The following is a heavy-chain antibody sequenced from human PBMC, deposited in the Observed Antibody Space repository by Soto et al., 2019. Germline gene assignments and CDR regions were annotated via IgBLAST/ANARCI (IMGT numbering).Heavy chain of an antibody. CDR1: GYTFTDYY. J-gene: IGHJ5*02. CDR3: SRRPTFGSSFIPP. V-gene: IGHV1-2*02. Sequence: QVQMVQSGAEVKKPGASVRVACKASGYTFTDYYIYWMRQAPGQGLEWMGWINPNTGGTNYAQKFQGRLTITRDTAHRPGHIGLSRIGTGHTAGYFWSRRPTFGSSFIPPW. CDR2: INPNTGGT. D-gene: IGHD3-16*01.